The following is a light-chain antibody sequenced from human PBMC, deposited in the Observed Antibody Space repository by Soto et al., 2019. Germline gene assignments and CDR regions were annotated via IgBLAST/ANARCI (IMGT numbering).Light chain of an antibody. CDR2: EGS. Sequence: QPVLTQPASVSGSPGQSITISCTGTSSDVGSYNLVSWYQQHPGKAPKLMIYEGSKRPSGVSNRFSGSNSGNTASLTISGLQAEDEADYYCCSYAGSSTWVFGGGTKLTVL. V-gene: IGLV2-23*01. J-gene: IGLJ2*01. CDR3: CSYAGSSTWV. CDR1: SSDVGSYNL.